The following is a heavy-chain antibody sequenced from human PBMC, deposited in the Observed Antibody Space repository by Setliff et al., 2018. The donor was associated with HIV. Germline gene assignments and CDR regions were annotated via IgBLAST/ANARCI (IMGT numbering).Heavy chain of an antibody. Sequence: TFSSYAMSWVRQAPGKGLEWVSANSGSGGSTYYADSVKGRFTISRDNSKNTLYLQMNSLRAEDTAVYYCAKDRIAARPGLFDYWGQGTLVTVSS. V-gene: IGHV3-23*01. CDR2: NSGSGGST. CDR3: AKDRIAARPGLFDY. CDR1: TFSSYA. J-gene: IGHJ4*02. D-gene: IGHD6-6*01.